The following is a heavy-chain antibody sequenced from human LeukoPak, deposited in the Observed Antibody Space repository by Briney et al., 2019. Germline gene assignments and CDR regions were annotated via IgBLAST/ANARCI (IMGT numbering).Heavy chain of an antibody. Sequence: KPGGSLRLSCAASGFIFSTYEMNWVRQAPGKGLEWLSYISYNSRSIYYADSVKGRFTISRDNAKNSLYLQMNSLRAEDTAVYYCARVRWAATTRDAFDIWGQGTMVTVSS. CDR2: ISYNSRSI. D-gene: IGHD4-23*01. CDR1: GFIFSTYE. CDR3: ARVRWAATTRDAFDI. V-gene: IGHV3-21*05. J-gene: IGHJ3*02.